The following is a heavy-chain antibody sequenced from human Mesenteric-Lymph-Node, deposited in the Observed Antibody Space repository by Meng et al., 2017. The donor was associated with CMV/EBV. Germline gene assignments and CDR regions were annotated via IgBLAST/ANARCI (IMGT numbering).Heavy chain of an antibody. Sequence: FSSYGMHWVRQAPGKGLQWVAFTWYDESNKYYLDSVKGRFTISRDNSKNTLYLQMNSLRAEDTAVYYCARDRGSAMIRGVLIPGYFDYWGQGTLVTVSS. CDR2: TWYDESNK. CDR3: ARDRGSAMIRGVLIPGYFDY. D-gene: IGHD3-10*01. CDR1: FSSYG. J-gene: IGHJ4*02. V-gene: IGHV3-33*01.